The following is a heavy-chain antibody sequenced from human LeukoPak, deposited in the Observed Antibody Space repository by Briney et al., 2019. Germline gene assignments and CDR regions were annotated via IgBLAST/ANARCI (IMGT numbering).Heavy chain of an antibody. J-gene: IGHJ4*02. CDR3: ATTPGGLYYYDSSGYYLY. CDR2: IYYSGST. CDR1: GGSISSSSYY. Sequence: SETLSLTCTVSGGSISSSSYYWGWIRQPPGKGLEWIGSIYYSGSTYYNPSLKSRVTISVDTSKNQFSLKLSSVTAAGTAVYYCATTPGGLYYYDSSGYYLYWGQGTLVTVSS. D-gene: IGHD3-22*01. V-gene: IGHV4-39*01.